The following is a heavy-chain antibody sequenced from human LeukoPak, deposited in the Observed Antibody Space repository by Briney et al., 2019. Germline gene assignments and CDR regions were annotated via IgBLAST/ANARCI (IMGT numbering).Heavy chain of an antibody. D-gene: IGHD3-10*01. J-gene: IGHJ4*02. Sequence: SSETLSLTCAVYGGSFSTSYWSWIRQPPGKGLEWIGEINHSGSTNYNPPLKSRVTISVDTSKNQFSLKLSSVTAADTAVYYCASSQEITMLRGYYFDYWGQGTLVTVSS. V-gene: IGHV4-34*01. CDR1: GGSFSTSY. CDR2: INHSGST. CDR3: ASSQEITMLRGYYFDY.